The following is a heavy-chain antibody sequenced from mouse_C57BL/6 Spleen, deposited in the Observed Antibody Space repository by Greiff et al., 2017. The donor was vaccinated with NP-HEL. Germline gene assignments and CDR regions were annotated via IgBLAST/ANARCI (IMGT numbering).Heavy chain of an antibody. Sequence: EVQVVESEGGLVQPGSSMKLSCTASGFTFSDYYMAWVRQVPEKGLEWVANINYDGSSTYYLDSLKSRFIISRDNAKNILYLQMSSLKSEDTATYYCARGVYYYGSSDAMDYWGQGTSVTVSS. D-gene: IGHD1-1*01. CDR3: ARGVYYYGSSDAMDY. CDR2: INYDGSST. CDR1: GFTFSDYY. J-gene: IGHJ4*01. V-gene: IGHV5-16*01.